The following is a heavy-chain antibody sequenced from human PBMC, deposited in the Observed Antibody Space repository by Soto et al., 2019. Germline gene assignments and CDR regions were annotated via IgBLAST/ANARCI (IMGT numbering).Heavy chain of an antibody. CDR2: IGGSGRTT. CDR1: AFTFNNYA. Sequence: GGSLRLSRAASAFTFNNYAMSWVSQAPGKGLEWVSGIGGSGRTTYYADSVKGRFTISRDNSNNTLFLQMNSLRAEDTAVYYCAKSRYSDSSGDFYDYWGQGTLVTVSS. V-gene: IGHV3-23*01. J-gene: IGHJ4*02. CDR3: AKSRYSDSSGDFYDY. D-gene: IGHD3-22*01.